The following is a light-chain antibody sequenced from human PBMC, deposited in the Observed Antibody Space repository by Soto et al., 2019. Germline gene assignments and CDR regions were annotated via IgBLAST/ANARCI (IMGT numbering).Light chain of an antibody. Sequence: VLTQSPGTLSLSPGERATLSCRASQSVSSDYLAWYQQRPGQAPRLLIFAASTRATGIPDRFSGGGSGTDFTLTISRLEHEDSAVYYCQQYGISRTFGQGTKVEIK. V-gene: IGKV3-20*01. CDR1: QSVSSDY. CDR3: QQYGISRT. J-gene: IGKJ1*01. CDR2: AAS.